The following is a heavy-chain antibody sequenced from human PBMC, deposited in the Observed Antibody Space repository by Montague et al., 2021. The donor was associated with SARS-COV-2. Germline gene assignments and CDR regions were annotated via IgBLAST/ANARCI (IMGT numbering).Heavy chain of an antibody. CDR3: ARWDPQRTTRCGFRGKAGSDY. Sequence: SETLSLTCAVYGGSFSGYFWAWIRQSPTRGLEWIAEINDRGTTTLNWSLKSRVTISVDASKSQFSLKLRSVTVADTAIYYCARWDPQRTTRCGFRGKAGSDYWGQGTLVTVSS. CDR2: INDRGTT. J-gene: IGHJ4*02. V-gene: IGHV4-34*01. D-gene: IGHD1-1*01. CDR1: GGSFSGYF.